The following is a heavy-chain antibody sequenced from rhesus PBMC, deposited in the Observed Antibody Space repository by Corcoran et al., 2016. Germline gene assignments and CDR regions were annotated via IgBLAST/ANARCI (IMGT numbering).Heavy chain of an antibody. Sequence: QVQLQESGPGVVKPSETLSLTCAVSGYSISSGYDWSWIRQPPGKGLEWIGYIYGSSGSTNYNPSRKNRVTISKDTSKNQFSLKLSSVTAADTAVYYCARRRIAAATYYFDYWGQGVLVTVSS. CDR1: GYSISSGYD. CDR3: ARRRIAAATYYFDY. CDR2: IYGSSGST. V-gene: IGHV4-76*01. D-gene: IGHD6-31*01. J-gene: IGHJ4*01.